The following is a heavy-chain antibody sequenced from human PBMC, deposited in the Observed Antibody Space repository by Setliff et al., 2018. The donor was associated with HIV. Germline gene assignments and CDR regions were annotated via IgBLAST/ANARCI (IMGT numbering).Heavy chain of an antibody. V-gene: IGHV1-18*01. CDR3: ARMRGGHNIREGAFDS. CDR2: MSTDNGNT. Sequence: ASVKVSCKASGYSFSSYGIGWVRLAPGQGLEWMGWMSTDNGNTNYAQKVQGRVTMTTDTGTRTAYMELRSLRSDDTAMYYCARMRGGHNIREGAFDSWGQGTMVTVSS. J-gene: IGHJ3*02. CDR1: GYSFSSYG. D-gene: IGHD1-20*01.